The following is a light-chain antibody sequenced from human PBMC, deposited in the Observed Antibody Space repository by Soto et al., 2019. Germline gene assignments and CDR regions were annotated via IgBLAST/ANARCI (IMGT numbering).Light chain of an antibody. V-gene: IGKV1-5*03. Sequence: DIQMTQFPSTLYWTLNDRVTITCRASQTISSWLARYQQKPGKAPTLLFYKASTLKSGVPSRFSGSGSGTEFTLTISSLLPDDFATYYCQQYKSYSPWTFGQGTKVDIK. CDR2: KAS. J-gene: IGKJ1*01. CDR3: QQYKSYSPWT. CDR1: QTISSW.